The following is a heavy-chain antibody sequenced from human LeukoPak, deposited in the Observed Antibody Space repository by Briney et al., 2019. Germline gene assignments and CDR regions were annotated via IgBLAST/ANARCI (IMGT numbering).Heavy chain of an antibody. CDR3: ARGLAGGSYYFDY. CDR2: IYTSGST. D-gene: IGHD6-19*01. V-gene: IGHV4-61*02. Sequence: PSETLSLTCTVSGGSISSGSYYWSWIRQPAGKGLEWIGRIYTSGSTNYNPSLKSRGTISVDTSKNQFSLKLSSVTAADTAVYYCARGLAGGSYYFDYWGQGTLVTVSS. CDR1: GGSISSGSYY. J-gene: IGHJ4*02.